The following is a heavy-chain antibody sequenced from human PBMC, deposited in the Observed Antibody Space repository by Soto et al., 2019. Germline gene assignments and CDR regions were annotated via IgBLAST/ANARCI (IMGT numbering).Heavy chain of an antibody. V-gene: IGHV3-23*01. CDR1: GFTFSNYG. CDR3: AREVTNYLSIYFDS. Sequence: PGGSLRLSCVASGFTFSNYGMSWVRQAPGKGLEWVSSISDSDGNTYYADSVKGRFTISRDNNKNTLHLQMNSLRVEDTGLYFCAREVTNYLSIYFDSWGLGTPVTVSS. CDR2: ISDSDGNT. D-gene: IGHD1-1*01. J-gene: IGHJ4*02.